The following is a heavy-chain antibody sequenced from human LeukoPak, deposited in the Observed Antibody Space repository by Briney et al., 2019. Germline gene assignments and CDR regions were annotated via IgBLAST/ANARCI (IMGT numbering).Heavy chain of an antibody. CDR3: ARSSLFGVVTGYFDY. J-gene: IGHJ4*02. CDR1: GGTFSSYA. CDR2: IIPIFGTA. D-gene: IGHD3-3*01. Sequence: GASVKVSCKASGGTFSSYAISWVRQAPGQGLEWMGRIIPIFGTANYAQKFQGRVTITTDESTSTAYMELSSLRSEDTAVYYCARSSLFGVVTGYFDYWGQGTLVTASS. V-gene: IGHV1-69*05.